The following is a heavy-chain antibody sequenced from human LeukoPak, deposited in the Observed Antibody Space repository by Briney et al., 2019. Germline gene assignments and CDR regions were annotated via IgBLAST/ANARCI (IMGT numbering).Heavy chain of an antibody. CDR2: ISRSSSTI. J-gene: IGHJ3*02. CDR1: GFAFSSYY. Sequence: GVSLRLSCAASGFAFSSYYMMWVRQAPGKGLEWVSYISRSSSTIYYADSVKGRFTISRDNAKNSLYLQMNSLRDEDTAVYYCARDQFYAFDIWGQGTMVTVSS. CDR3: ARDQFYAFDI. V-gene: IGHV3-48*02.